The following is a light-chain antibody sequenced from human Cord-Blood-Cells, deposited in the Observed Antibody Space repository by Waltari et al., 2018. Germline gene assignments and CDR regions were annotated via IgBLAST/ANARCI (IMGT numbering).Light chain of an antibody. V-gene: IGKV4-1*01. CDR2: WAS. CDR3: QQYYSTPPLT. CDR1: QSVLYSSNNKNY. J-gene: IGKJ4*01. Sequence: DIVMTQSPDSLAVSLGERATINCKSSQSVLYSSNNKNYLAWYQQKPGQPPKLLIYWASTLESGVPDRFGGSGSGTDFTLTISSLQAEDVAVYYCQQYYSTPPLTFGGGTKVEIK.